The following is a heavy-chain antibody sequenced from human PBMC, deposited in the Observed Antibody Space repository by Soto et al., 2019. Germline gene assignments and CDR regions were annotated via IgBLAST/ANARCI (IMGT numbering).Heavy chain of an antibody. CDR2: ISGSGERT. Sequence: EVQLLESGGGLVQPGGSWSLSCAASGFTFSRFAMTWVRQAPGKGLEWFSAISGSGERTYYADSVKGRFTISRDNSKNTLSLQMINLRAEDTAVYFCAKEGAWRLNYYYYYMDVWGKGTTVTVSS. J-gene: IGHJ6*03. V-gene: IGHV3-23*01. CDR1: GFTFSRFA. D-gene: IGHD3-3*01. CDR3: AKEGAWRLNYYYYYMDV.